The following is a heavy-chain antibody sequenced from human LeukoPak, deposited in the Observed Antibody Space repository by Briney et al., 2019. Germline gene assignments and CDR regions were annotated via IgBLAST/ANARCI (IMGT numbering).Heavy chain of an antibody. J-gene: IGHJ4*02. CDR3: ARTRNIVAAPDY. CDR1: GFTFSSYE. CDR2: ISSSGSTI. Sequence: GRSLRLSCAASGFTFSSYEMNWVRQAPGKGLEWVSYISSSGSTIYYADSVKGRFTISRDNAKNSLYLQMNSLRAEDTAVYYCARTRNIVAAPDYWGQGTLVTVSS. V-gene: IGHV3-48*03. D-gene: IGHD2/OR15-2a*01.